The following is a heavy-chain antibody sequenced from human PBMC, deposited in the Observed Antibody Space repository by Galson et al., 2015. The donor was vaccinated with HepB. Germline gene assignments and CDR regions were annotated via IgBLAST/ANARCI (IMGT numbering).Heavy chain of an antibody. CDR3: AKHSVLRFFGSGNSDY. CDR1: GFTFSSYA. CDR2: ISYDGSNK. V-gene: IGHV3-30*04. D-gene: IGHD3-3*01. J-gene: IGHJ4*02. Sequence: SLRLSCAASGFTFSSYAMHWVRQAPGKGLEWVAVISYDGSNKYYADSVKGRFTISRDNSKNTLYLQMNSLRAEDTAVYYCAKHSVLRFFGSGNSDYWGQGTLVTVSS.